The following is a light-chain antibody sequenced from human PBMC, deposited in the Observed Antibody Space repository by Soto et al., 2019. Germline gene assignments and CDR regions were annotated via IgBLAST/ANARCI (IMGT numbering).Light chain of an antibody. CDR2: DAS. CDR3: QQYDNLPLT. Sequence: IQKTQTPSPLFAPVGDRGTITSQPSQDINNCLNWYHQKPGKAPKLLIYDASNLETGVPSRFSGSGSGTHFTFTISSLQPEDTATYYCQQYDNLPLTFGPGTKVDIK. J-gene: IGKJ3*01. CDR1: QDINNC. V-gene: IGKV1-33*01.